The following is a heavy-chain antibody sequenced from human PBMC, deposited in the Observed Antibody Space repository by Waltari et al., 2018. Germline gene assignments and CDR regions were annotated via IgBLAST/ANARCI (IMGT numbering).Heavy chain of an antibody. D-gene: IGHD1-20*01. CDR3: AREPNDNWNDVRGFDY. J-gene: IGHJ4*02. CDR2: IYDSGST. CDR1: GGSISSSSYY. Sequence: QLQLQESGPGLVKPSETLSLTCTVSGGSISSSSYYWGWIRQPPGKGLEWIGSIYDSGSTYYVPSLKSRVTISVDTSKNQFSLKLSSVTAADTAVYYCAREPNDNWNDVRGFDYWGQGTLVTVSS. V-gene: IGHV4-39*07.